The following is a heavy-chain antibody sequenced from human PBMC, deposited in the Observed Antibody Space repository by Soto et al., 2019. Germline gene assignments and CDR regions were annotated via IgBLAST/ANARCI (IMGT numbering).Heavy chain of an antibody. D-gene: IGHD6-13*01. CDR1: GGSFSGYY. V-gene: IGHV4-34*01. CDR3: ARFDGGKMYSSSWHRKNYYYYYGMDV. Sequence: SETLSLTCAVYGGSFSGYYWSWIRQPPGKGLEWIGEINHSGSTNYNPSLKSRVTISVDTSKNQFSLKLSSVTAADTAVYYCARFDGGKMYSSSWHRKNYYYYYGMDVWGQGTTVTVSS. J-gene: IGHJ6*02. CDR2: INHSGST.